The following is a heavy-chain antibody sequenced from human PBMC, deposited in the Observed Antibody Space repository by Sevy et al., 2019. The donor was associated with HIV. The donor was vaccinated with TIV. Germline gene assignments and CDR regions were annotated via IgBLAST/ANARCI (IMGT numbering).Heavy chain of an antibody. CDR2: ITSSSDFI. D-gene: IGHD3-22*01. CDR1: GFTFSNYH. Sequence: GGSLRLSCAASGFTFSNYHMNWVRQAPGKGLEWVSSITSSSDFIYDADSVKGRFTISRDNAKNSLYLQMNSLRAEDTSVYYWARDRRTLNYYASSGYNYYFDYWGQGTLVTVSS. CDR3: ARDRRTLNYYASSGYNYYFDY. J-gene: IGHJ4*02. V-gene: IGHV3-21*01.